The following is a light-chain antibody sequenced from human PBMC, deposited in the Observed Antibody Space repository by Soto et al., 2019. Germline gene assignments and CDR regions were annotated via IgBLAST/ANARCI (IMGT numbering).Light chain of an antibody. CDR3: SSYTSSSSYV. Sequence: QSALTHPASVSGSPGKSITISCTGTSSDVGTYNSVSWYQKYPGKAPNLMTHDVSNRPSGVSNRFSGSKSGKTASLTISGLQAEDEGDYYCSSYTSSSSYVFGSGTKVTVL. J-gene: IGLJ1*01. CDR2: DVS. V-gene: IGLV2-14*01. CDR1: SSDVGTYNS.